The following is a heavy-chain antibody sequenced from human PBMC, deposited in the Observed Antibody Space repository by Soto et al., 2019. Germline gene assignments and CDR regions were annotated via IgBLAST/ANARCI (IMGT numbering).Heavy chain of an antibody. Sequence: GGSLRLSCAASGFTFSNAWMSWVRQAPGKGLEWVGRIKSKTDGGTTDYAAPVKGRFTISRDDSKNTLYLQMNSLKTEDTAVYYCTTEATVTIRRYFQHWGQGTLVTVSS. CDR3: TTEATVTIRRYFQH. CDR1: GFTFSNAW. J-gene: IGHJ1*01. V-gene: IGHV3-15*01. CDR2: IKSKTDGGTT. D-gene: IGHD4-17*01.